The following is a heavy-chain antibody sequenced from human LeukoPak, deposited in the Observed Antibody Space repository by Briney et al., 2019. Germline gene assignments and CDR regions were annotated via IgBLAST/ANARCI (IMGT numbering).Heavy chain of an antibody. Sequence: PGGSLRLSCAASGFTFSSYGMHWVRQAPGKGLEWVAVISYDGSNKYFPDSVKGRFTISRDNAKNSLYLQMNSLRAEDTAVYYCARDGSPDYYGSGSYNYWGQGTLVTVSS. D-gene: IGHD3-10*01. CDR1: GFTFSSYG. J-gene: IGHJ4*02. CDR2: ISYDGSNK. V-gene: IGHV3-30*03. CDR3: ARDGSPDYYGSGSYNY.